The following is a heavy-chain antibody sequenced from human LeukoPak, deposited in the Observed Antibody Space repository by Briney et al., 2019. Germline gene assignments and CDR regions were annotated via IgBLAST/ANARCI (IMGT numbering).Heavy chain of an antibody. CDR3: ARHVGLITGNIDYYYYYMDV. CDR1: GYSFTSYW. J-gene: IGHJ6*03. V-gene: IGHV5-51*01. D-gene: IGHD1-20*01. Sequence: GESLKISCKGSGYSFTSYWIGWVRQMPGKGLEWMGIIYPGDSDTRYSPSFQGQVTISADKSISTAHLQWSSLKASDTAMYYCARHVGLITGNIDYYYYYMDVWGKGTTVTVSS. CDR2: IYPGDSDT.